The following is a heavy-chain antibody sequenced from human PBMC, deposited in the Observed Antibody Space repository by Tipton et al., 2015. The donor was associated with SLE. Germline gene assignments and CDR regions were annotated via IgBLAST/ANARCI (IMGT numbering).Heavy chain of an antibody. CDR3: ARDKYSGGGFLAFDV. J-gene: IGHJ3*01. CDR1: GGTFSSYA. CDR2: IIPISGTA. D-gene: IGHD5-12*01. Sequence: QSGPEVKKPGSSVKVSCKASGGTFSSYAMSWVRQAPGQGLEWIGGIIPISGTAKYAQKFQGRVTITTDESTSTAYMELSSLRSEDTAMYYCARDKYSGGGFLAFDVWGQGTLVTVSS. V-gene: IGHV1-69*05.